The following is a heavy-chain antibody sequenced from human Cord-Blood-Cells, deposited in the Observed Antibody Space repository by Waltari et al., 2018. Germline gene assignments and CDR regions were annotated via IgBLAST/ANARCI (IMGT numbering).Heavy chain of an antibody. Sequence: EVQLVESGGGLVKPGGSLRLSCAASGFTFSSYSMNWVRQAPGKGLEWVSSISSSSSYIYYADSVKGRFTISRDNAKNSLYLQMNSLRAEDTAVYYCARDRIQLWLGGGGFDYWGQGTLVTVSS. CDR3: ARDRIQLWLGGGGFDY. CDR2: ISSSSSYI. CDR1: GFTFSSYS. D-gene: IGHD5-18*01. V-gene: IGHV3-21*01. J-gene: IGHJ4*02.